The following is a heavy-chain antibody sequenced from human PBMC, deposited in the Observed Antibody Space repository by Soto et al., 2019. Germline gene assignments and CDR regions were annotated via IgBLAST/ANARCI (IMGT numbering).Heavy chain of an antibody. V-gene: IGHV3-23*01. Sequence: GGSLRLSCVSSGFTISTFAMTWVRQAPGKGLESVCGITCSGGTIHYADSVKGRFTISKDNSRNLLYLQMDYLRDEDTAVYYCAKDAVYNDGLWLMDSWGQGTLVTVSS. D-gene: IGHD2-21*01. J-gene: IGHJ5*02. CDR1: GFTISTFA. CDR2: ITCSGGTI. CDR3: AKDAVYNDGLWLMDS.